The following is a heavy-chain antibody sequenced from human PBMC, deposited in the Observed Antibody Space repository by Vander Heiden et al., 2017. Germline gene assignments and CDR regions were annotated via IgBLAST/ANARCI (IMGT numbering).Heavy chain of an antibody. Sequence: QVQLVESGGGVGQPGRSLRLSCTASGFTFTNYGMHWVRQAPGKGLEWVAVISDDGRDEDYADSVQGRFTISRDNFKHTVSLQMNNLRVEDTAEYYCAKSYYPHQLHLIGHYGLDVWGQGITVIVSS. CDR3: AKSYYPHQLHLIGHYGLDV. D-gene: IGHD1-7*01. J-gene: IGHJ6*02. CDR2: ISDDGRDE. V-gene: IGHV3-30*18. CDR1: GFTFTNYG.